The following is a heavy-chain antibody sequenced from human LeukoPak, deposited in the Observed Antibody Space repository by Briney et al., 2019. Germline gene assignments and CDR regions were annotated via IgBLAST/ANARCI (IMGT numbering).Heavy chain of an antibody. Sequence: SETLSLTCTVSGGSISNSCWSWIRQPPDKGLEFIGYISYSGSTNYNPSLKSRLTMSVDTAKNQVSLNLTSVTAADTAVYYCARDKHTTSYTGGRYYPYYFGSWGQGTLVTVSS. CDR2: ISYSGST. J-gene: IGHJ4*02. D-gene: IGHD2-8*02. V-gene: IGHV4-59*01. CDR1: GGSISNSC. CDR3: ARDKHTTSYTGGRYYPYYFGS.